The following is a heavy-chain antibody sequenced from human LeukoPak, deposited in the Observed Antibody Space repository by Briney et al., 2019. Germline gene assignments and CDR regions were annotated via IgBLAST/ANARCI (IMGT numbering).Heavy chain of an antibody. D-gene: IGHD1-26*01. J-gene: IGHJ3*02. CDR1: GFTFSDYY. V-gene: IGHV3-11*04. CDR3: ARDQDSGSYGDDAFDI. CDR2: ISSSGSTI. Sequence: KPGGSLRLSCAASGFTFSDYYMSWIRQAPGKGLEWVSYISSSGSTIYYADSVKGRFTISRDNAKNSLYLQMNSLRAEDTAVYYCARDQDSGSYGDDAFDIWGQGTMVTVSS.